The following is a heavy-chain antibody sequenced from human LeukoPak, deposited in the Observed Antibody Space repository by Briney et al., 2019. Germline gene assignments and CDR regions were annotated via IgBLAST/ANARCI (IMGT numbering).Heavy chain of an antibody. V-gene: IGHV3-30-3*01. J-gene: IGHJ4*02. CDR3: ARDGYNSGWYGGYYFDY. Sequence: GGSLRLSCAASGFTFSSYAMHWVRQAPGKGLEWVAVISYDGSNKYYADSVKGRFTISRDNSKNTLYLQMNSLRSEDTAVYYCARDGYNSGWYGGYYFDYWGQGTLVTVSS. CDR2: ISYDGSNK. D-gene: IGHD6-19*01. CDR1: GFTFSSYA.